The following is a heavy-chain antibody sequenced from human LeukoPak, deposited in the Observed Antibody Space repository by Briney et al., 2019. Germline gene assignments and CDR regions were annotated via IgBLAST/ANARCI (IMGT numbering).Heavy chain of an antibody. J-gene: IGHJ4*02. D-gene: IGHD5-12*01. CDR2: ISSSSSYI. CDR1: GFTFSSCS. V-gene: IGHV3-21*01. CDR3: ARVSRGGYDFIDY. Sequence: SGGSLRLSCAASGFTFSSCSMNWVRQAPGKGLEWVSSISSSSSYIYYADSVKGRFTISRDNAKNSLYLQMNSLRAEDTAVYYCARVSRGGYDFIDYWGQGTLVTVSS.